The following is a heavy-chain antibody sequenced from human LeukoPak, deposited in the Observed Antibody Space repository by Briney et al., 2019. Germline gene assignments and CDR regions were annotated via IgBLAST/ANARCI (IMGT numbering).Heavy chain of an antibody. J-gene: IGHJ4*02. CDR3: ATYYDFWSGTS. V-gene: IGHV4-39*01. CDR1: GGSISSSSYY. Sequence: SETLSLTCTVSGGSISSSSYYWGWIRQPPGKGLEWIGSIYYSGSTYYNPSLKSRVTISVDTSKNQFSLKLSSVTAADTAVYYCATYYDFWSGTSWGQGTLVTVSS. CDR2: IYYSGST. D-gene: IGHD3-3*01.